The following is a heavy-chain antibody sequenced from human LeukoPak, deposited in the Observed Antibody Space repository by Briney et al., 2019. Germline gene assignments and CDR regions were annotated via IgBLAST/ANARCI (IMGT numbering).Heavy chain of an antibody. CDR1: GFTFSGSD. Sequence: GGSLKLSCAASGFTFSGSDMHWVRQASGKGLEWVGRIRSKANSYATVYAASVKGRFTISRDDSKNTAYLQMNSLKTEDTAVYYCTRAYYDSSGYYYYGNSWGQGTLVTVSS. V-gene: IGHV3-73*01. D-gene: IGHD3-22*01. CDR3: TRAYYDSSGYYYYGNS. CDR2: IRSKANSYAT. J-gene: IGHJ4*02.